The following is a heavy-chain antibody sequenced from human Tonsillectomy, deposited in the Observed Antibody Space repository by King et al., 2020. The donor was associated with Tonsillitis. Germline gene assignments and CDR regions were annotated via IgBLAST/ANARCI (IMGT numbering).Heavy chain of an antibody. CDR3: TRDFGLLWFGVLLYGKFDP. CDR1: GFTFGDYA. CDR2: IRSKTYGGTT. V-gene: IGHV3-49*04. D-gene: IGHD3-10*01. Sequence: VQLVQSGGGLVQPGRSLRLSCTASGFTFGDYAMSWVRQAPGKGLEWVGFIRSKTYGGTTEYAASVKGRFTISRDDSKSIAYLQMNSLKTEDTAVYYCTRDFGLLWFGVLLYGKFDPWGQGTLVTVSS. J-gene: IGHJ5*02.